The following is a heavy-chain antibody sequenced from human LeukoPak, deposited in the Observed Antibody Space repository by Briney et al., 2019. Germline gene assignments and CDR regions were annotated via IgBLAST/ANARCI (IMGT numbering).Heavy chain of an antibody. J-gene: IGHJ5*02. CDR1: GGSISSYY. D-gene: IGHD3-22*01. V-gene: IGHV4-4*07. CDR3: ARDFFAYYYDSSGFNWSDP. Sequence: SETLSLTCTVSGGSISSYYWSWIRQPAGKGLEWIGRIYISGSTNYNPSLKSRVTMSVDTSKNQFSLKLSSVTAADTAVYYCARDFFAYYYDSSGFNWSDPWGQGTLVTVSS. CDR2: IYISGST.